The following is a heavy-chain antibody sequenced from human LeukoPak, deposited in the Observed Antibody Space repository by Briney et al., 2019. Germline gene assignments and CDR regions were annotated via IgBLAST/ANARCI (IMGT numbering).Heavy chain of an antibody. CDR2: IYHSGST. J-gene: IGHJ4*02. D-gene: IGHD4-17*01. Sequence: SSETLSLTCTVSGGSISSSSYYWGWIRQPPGKGLEWIGEIYHSGSTNYNPSLKSRVTISVDKSKNQFSLKLSSVTAADTAVYYCASESSGVTTRHFDYWGQGTLVTVSS. CDR3: ASESSGVTTRHFDY. CDR1: GGSISSSSYY. V-gene: IGHV4-39*07.